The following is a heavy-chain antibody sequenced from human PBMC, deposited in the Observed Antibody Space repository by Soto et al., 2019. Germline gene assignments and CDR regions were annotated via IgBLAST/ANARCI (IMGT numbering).Heavy chain of an antibody. V-gene: IGHV5-10-1*01. D-gene: IGHD1-26*01. CDR1: GYIFTSYW. CDR3: AKKSGVGATWYFDY. Sequence: GESLKISCNGSGYIFTSYWISWVRQMPGKGLEWMGRIDPSDSYTNYSPSFQGHVTISADKSISTAYLQWSSLRAGDTAVYYCAKKSGVGATWYFDYWGQGTLVTVSS. J-gene: IGHJ4*02. CDR2: IDPSDSYT.